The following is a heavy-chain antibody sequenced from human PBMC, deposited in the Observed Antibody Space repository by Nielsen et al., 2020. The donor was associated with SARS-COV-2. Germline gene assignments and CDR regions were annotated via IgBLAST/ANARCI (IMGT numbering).Heavy chain of an antibody. D-gene: IGHD2-2*01. CDR2: ISGSGGST. J-gene: IGHJ6*02. CDR1: GFTFSSYS. V-gene: IGHV3-23*01. CDR3: AKDPRYCSSTSCHNYYYYGLDV. Sequence: GGSLRLSCAASGFTFSSYSMNWVRQAPGKGLEWVSAISGSGGSTYYADSVKGRFTISRDNSKNTLYLQMNSLRAEDTAVYYCAKDPRYCSSTSCHNYYYYGLDVWGQGTTVTVSS.